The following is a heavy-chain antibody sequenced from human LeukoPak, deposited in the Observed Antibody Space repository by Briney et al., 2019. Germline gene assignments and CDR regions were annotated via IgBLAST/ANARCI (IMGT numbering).Heavy chain of an antibody. D-gene: IGHD1-20*01. CDR1: GGPFSGYY. J-gene: IGHJ4*02. V-gene: IGHV4-34*01. Sequence: PSETLSLTCAVYGGPFSGYYWSRIRQPPGKGLEWIGEINHSGSTNYNPSLKSRVTISVDTSKNQFSLKLSSVTAADTAVYYCARGLGITGPKYYFDYWGQGTLVTVSS. CDR2: INHSGST. CDR3: ARGLGITGPKYYFDY.